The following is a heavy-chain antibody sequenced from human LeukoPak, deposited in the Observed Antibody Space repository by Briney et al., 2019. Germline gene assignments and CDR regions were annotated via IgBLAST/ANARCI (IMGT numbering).Heavy chain of an antibody. D-gene: IGHD3-3*02. V-gene: IGHV3-74*01. CDR1: GFTFSRYW. CDR3: ARVSVGRYYFDN. Sequence: PGGSLRLSCAASGFTFSRYWMHWVRQAPGKGPVWVSRINNDDSTTGYADSVKGRFTISRDSAKNTLYLQMNSLRAEDTAVYYCARVSVGRYYFDNWGQGTPVTVS. J-gene: IGHJ4*02. CDR2: INNDDSTT.